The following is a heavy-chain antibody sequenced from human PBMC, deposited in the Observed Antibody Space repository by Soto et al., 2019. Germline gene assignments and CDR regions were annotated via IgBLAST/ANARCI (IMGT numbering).Heavy chain of an antibody. V-gene: IGHV5-51*01. D-gene: IGHD3-22*01. Sequence: GESLKISCKASGFRFTSYWIGCVRQTPWKGLEWMGIIYPGDSDTKYSPSFQGQVTISADKSITTAYLHWSSLKASDTAMYYCARSETSGYDAFHISGQGTMVTVSS. CDR3: ARSETSGYDAFHI. CDR2: IYPGDSDT. CDR1: GFRFTSYW. J-gene: IGHJ3*02.